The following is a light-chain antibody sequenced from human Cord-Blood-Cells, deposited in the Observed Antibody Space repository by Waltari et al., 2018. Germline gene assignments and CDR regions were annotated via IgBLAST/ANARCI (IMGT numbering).Light chain of an antibody. CDR2: SNK. CDR1: SSNIESNT. CDR3: AAWDDSLNGLV. V-gene: IGLV1-44*01. Sequence: QSVLTQPHSASGTPGQRVTISCSGSSSNIESNTVNWYQQLPGTAPKLLIYSNKQPPSGVPDRFSGSKSGTSASLAISGLQSEDEADYDCAAWDDSLNGLVVGGGTKLTVL. J-gene: IGLJ2*01.